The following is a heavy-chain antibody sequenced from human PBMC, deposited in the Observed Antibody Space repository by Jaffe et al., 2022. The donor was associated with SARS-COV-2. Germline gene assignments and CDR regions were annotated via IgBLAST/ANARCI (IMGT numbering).Heavy chain of an antibody. V-gene: IGHV3-7*01. D-gene: IGHD1-20*01. CDR3: ARDRYNWNDGPGDY. Sequence: EVQLVESGGGLVQPGGSLRLSCAASGFTFSSYWMSWVRQAPGKGLEWVANIKQDGSEKYYVDSVKGRFTISRDNAKNSLYLQMNSLRAEDTAVYYCARDRYNWNDGPGDYWGQGTLVTVSS. CDR2: IKQDGSEK. CDR1: GFTFSSYW. J-gene: IGHJ4*02.